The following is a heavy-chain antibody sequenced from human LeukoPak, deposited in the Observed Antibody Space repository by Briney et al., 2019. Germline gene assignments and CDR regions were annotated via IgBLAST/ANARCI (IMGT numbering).Heavy chain of an antibody. J-gene: IGHJ4*02. D-gene: IGHD3-22*01. CDR2: ISAYNGNT. V-gene: IGHV1-18*01. CDR1: GYTFTSYG. CDR3: ARDHPLTYYYDSSGYYKTPFDY. Sequence: ASVKVSCKASGYTFTSYGISWVRQAPGQGLEWMGWISAYNGNTNYAQKLQGRVTMTTDTSTSTAYMELRSLRSDDTAVYYCARDHPLTYYYDSSGYYKTPFDYWGQGTLVTVSS.